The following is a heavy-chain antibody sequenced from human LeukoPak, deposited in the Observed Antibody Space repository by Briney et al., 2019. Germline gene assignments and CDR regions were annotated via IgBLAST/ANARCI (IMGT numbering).Heavy chain of an antibody. CDR3: ARSRGGNTLWFDP. J-gene: IGHJ5*02. CDR2: INTSGGST. Sequence: ASVKVSCKASGYTFTSYYMHWVRQAPGQGLEWMGIINTSGGSTTYAQKFQGRVSMTRDTSTSTVYLEVSSLRSEDTAVYYCARSRGGNTLWFDPWGQGTLVTVSS. CDR1: GYTFTSYY. D-gene: IGHD4-23*01. V-gene: IGHV1-46*01.